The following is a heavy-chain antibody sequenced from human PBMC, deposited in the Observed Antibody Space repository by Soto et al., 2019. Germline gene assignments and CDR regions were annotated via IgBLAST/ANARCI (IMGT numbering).Heavy chain of an antibody. V-gene: IGHV4-59*01. D-gene: IGHD3-22*01. CDR3: ARGGSDYYDSSGYYPN. CDR2: IYYSGST. J-gene: IGHJ4*02. CDR1: GGSIISYY. Sequence: SETLCLTWTVAGGSIISYYWSWIRKPPGKGLEWIGYIYYSGSTNYNPSLKSRVTISVDTSKNQFSLKLSSVTAADTAVYYCARGGSDYYDSSGYYPNWGQGTLVTVSS.